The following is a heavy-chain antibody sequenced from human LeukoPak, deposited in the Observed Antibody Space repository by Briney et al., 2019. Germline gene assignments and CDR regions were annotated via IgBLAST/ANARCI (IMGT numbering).Heavy chain of an antibody. Sequence: GGSLRLSCAASGFTFSSYSMNWVRQAPGKGLEWVSYISSSSSTIYYADSVKGRFTISRDNAKNSLYLQMNSLRAEDTAVYYCARDPKGQQWLVLDAFDIWGQGTMVTVSS. CDR2: ISSSSSTI. D-gene: IGHD6-19*01. J-gene: IGHJ3*02. CDR1: GFTFSSYS. CDR3: ARDPKGQQWLVLDAFDI. V-gene: IGHV3-48*01.